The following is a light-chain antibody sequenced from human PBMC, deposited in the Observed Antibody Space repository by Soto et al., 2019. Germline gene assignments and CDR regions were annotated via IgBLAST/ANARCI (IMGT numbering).Light chain of an antibody. CDR3: ETWDTSLSAGRV. Sequence: QSVLTQPPSVSAAPGQTVTIPCSGSSSNIGNNYVSWYQHLPGAAPKLLIYETNRRPAGIPDRFSGSKSGTSATLAITGLQTADEADYYCETWDTSLSAGRVFGPGTKLTVL. CDR1: SSNIGNNY. J-gene: IGLJ1*01. CDR2: ETN. V-gene: IGLV1-51*02.